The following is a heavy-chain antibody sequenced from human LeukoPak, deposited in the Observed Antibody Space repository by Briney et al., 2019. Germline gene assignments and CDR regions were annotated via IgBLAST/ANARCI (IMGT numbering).Heavy chain of an antibody. Sequence: SETLSLTCTVSGGSISSYYWSWIRQPPGKGLEWIGYIYYSGSTNYNPSLKSRVTISVDTSKNQFSLKLSSVTAADTAVYYCARDYYDSSGYYYFDYWGQGTLVTVSS. CDR1: GGSISSYY. CDR2: IYYSGST. CDR3: ARDYYDSSGYYYFDY. J-gene: IGHJ4*02. V-gene: IGHV4-59*01. D-gene: IGHD3-22*01.